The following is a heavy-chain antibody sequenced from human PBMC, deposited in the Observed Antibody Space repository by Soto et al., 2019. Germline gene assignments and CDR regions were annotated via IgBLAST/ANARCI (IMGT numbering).Heavy chain of an antibody. CDR3: AKDRDSYGYGGYFDY. J-gene: IGHJ4*02. CDR2: ISYDGSNK. CDR1: GFTFSTYG. D-gene: IGHD5-18*01. V-gene: IGHV3-30*18. Sequence: QVQLVESGGGVVQPGRSPRLSCAASGFTFSTYGMHWVRQAPGKGLEWVAVISYDGSNKYYADSVKGRFTISRDNSKNTLYLQMNSLRAEDTAVYYCAKDRDSYGYGGYFDYWGQGTLVTVSS.